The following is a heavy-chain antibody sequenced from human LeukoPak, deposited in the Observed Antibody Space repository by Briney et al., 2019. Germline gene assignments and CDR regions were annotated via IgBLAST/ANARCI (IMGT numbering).Heavy chain of an antibody. CDR1: GFTFSSYS. V-gene: IGHV3-48*04. Sequence: PGGSLRLSCAASGFTFSSYSMNWVRQAPGKGLEWVSYISSSGSTIYYADSVKGRFTISGDNAKNSLYLQMNSLRAEDTAVYYCARDLRVDTAMVIKVWFDPWGQGTLVTVSS. CDR3: ARDLRVDTAMVIKVWFDP. D-gene: IGHD5-18*01. CDR2: ISSSGSTI. J-gene: IGHJ5*02.